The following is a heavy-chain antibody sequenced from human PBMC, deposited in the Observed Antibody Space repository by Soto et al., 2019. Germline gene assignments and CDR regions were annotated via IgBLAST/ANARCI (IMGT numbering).Heavy chain of an antibody. CDR2: ISYDGSNK. CDR3: ARDGLGIVVVPAAYSYFDY. V-gene: IGHV3-30-3*01. D-gene: IGHD2-2*03. CDR1: GFTFSSYA. Sequence: QVQLVESGGGVVQPGRSLRLSCAASGFTFSSYAMHWVRQAPGKGLEWVAVISYDGSNKYYADSVKGRFTISRDNSKNTLYLQMNSLRAEDTAVYYCARDGLGIVVVPAAYSYFDYWGQGTLVTVSS. J-gene: IGHJ4*02.